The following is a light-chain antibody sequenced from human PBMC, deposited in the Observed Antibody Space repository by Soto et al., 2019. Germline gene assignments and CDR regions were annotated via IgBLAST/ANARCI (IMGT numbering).Light chain of an antibody. CDR1: QSVSSSY. CDR2: GAS. CDR3: QQYGSSLL. V-gene: IGKV3-20*01. J-gene: IGKJ1*01. Sequence: EIVLTQSPGTLSLSPGERATLSCRASQSVSSSYLAWYQQKPGQAPRLLIYGASSRATGIPDRFSGSGSGTDFTLAISRLEPDEFAGYYCQQYGSSLLFGQGTKVAIK.